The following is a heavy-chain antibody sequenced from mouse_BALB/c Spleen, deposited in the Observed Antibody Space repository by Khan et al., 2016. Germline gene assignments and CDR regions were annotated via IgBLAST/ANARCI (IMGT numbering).Heavy chain of an antibody. CDR2: IWGDGST. CDR1: GFSITGFA. V-gene: IGHV2-6-7*01. Sequence: QVQLKESGPGLVAPSQSLSITCPVSGFSITGFAVNWVRQPPGKGLEWLGVIWGDGSTDYDSALKSRLSISQDDSKSHFFLKMNSLQTDDTARYYCASYYDDDGGFAYWGQGTLVTVSA. J-gene: IGHJ3*01. CDR3: ASYYDDDGGFAY. D-gene: IGHD2-4*01.